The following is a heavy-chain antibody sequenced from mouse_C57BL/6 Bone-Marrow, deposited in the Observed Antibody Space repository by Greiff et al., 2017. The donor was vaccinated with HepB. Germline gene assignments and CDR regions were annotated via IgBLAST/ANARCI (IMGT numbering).Heavy chain of an antibody. Sequence: VQLQQPGAELVMPGASVKLSCKASGYTFTSYWMHWVKQRPGQGLEWIGEIDPSDSYTNYNQKFKGKSTLTVDKSSSTAYMQLSSLTSEDSAVYYCARYLYANYAMDYWGQGTSVTVSS. CDR2: IDPSDSYT. D-gene: IGHD2-3*01. V-gene: IGHV1-69*01. CDR1: GYTFTSYW. CDR3: ARYLYANYAMDY. J-gene: IGHJ4*01.